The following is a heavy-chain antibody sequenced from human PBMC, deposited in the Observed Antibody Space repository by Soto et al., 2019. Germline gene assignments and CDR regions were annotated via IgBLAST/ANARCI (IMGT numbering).Heavy chain of an antibody. CDR1: GYSISSSSW. CDR2: IYYSGTI. Sequence: PSETLSLTCAVSGYSISSSSWWAWIRQSPGKGLEWIGHIYYSGTIYYDPSLKSRVTMSVDTSKNQYSLKLSSVTAVDTAVYYCATIAGTAGGPLAYWGQGTLVTVSS. D-gene: IGHD6-13*01. V-gene: IGHV4-28*05. J-gene: IGHJ4*02. CDR3: ATIAGTAGGPLAY.